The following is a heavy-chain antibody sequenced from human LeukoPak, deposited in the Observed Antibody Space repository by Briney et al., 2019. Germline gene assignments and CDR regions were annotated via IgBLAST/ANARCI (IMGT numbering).Heavy chain of an antibody. CDR1: GFTFSSYE. CDR3: ASRASGYSYGYPYYYFDY. CDR2: ISSSGSTI. Sequence: PGGSLRLSCAASGFTFSSYEMNWVRQAPGKGLEWVSYISSSGSTIYYADSVKGRFTTSRDNAKNSLYLQMNSLRAEDTAVYYCASRASGYSYGYPYYYFDYWGQGTLVTVSS. D-gene: IGHD5-18*01. V-gene: IGHV3-48*03. J-gene: IGHJ4*02.